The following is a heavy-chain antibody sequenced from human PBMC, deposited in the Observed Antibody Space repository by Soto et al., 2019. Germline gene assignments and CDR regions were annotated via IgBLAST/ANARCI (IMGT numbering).Heavy chain of an antibody. CDR2: IDSDGSDT. Sequence: LRLSYAASGFTFSNYLMHWVRQGPGKGLVWVSRIDSDGSDTIYADSVKGRFTISRDNAKNTLFLQMHSLRAEDMGVYHCARDGYIGFDYWGQGTLVTV. J-gene: IGHJ4*02. CDR3: ARDGYIGFDY. V-gene: IGHV3-74*01. CDR1: GFTFSNYL. D-gene: IGHD5-12*01.